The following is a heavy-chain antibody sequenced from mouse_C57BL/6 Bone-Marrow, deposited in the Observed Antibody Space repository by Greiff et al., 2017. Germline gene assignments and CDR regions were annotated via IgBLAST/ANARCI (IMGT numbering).Heavy chain of an antibody. CDR2: IDPNSGGT. J-gene: IGHJ3*01. CDR1: GYTFTSYW. CDR3: GREGVLRY. V-gene: IGHV1-72*01. D-gene: IGHD1-1*01. Sequence: VQLQQPGAELVKPGASVKLSCKASGYTFTSYWMHWVTQRPGRGLAWIGRIDPNSGGTKYNEQFKSKDTLTVDKPSSTAYMQIRSLTSEDSAVYYWGREGVLRYWGQGTLVTVSA.